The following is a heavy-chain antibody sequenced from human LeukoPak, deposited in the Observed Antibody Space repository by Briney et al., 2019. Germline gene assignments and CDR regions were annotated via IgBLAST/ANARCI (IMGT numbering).Heavy chain of an antibody. CDR1: GFTFSSYA. V-gene: IGHV4-34*01. D-gene: IGHD1-26*01. Sequence: SGGSLRLSCAASGFTFSSYAMSWIRQPPGKGLEWIGEINHSGSTNYNPSLKSRVTISVDTSKNQFSLKLSSVTAADTAVYYCARHLRAIVSGSYYYFDYWGQGTLVTVSS. CDR3: ARHLRAIVSGSYYYFDY. CDR2: INHSGST. J-gene: IGHJ4*02.